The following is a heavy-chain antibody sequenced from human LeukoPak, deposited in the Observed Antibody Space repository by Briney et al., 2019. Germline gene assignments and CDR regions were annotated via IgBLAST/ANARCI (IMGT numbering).Heavy chain of an antibody. Sequence: SETLSLTCTVSGGSISSYYWSWIRQPPGKGLEWIGYIYYSGSTNYNPPLKSRVTISVDTSKNQFSLKLSSVTAADTAVYYCARDGGGESYFDYWGQGTLVTVSS. V-gene: IGHV4-59*01. CDR3: ARDGGGESYFDY. CDR1: GGSISSYY. D-gene: IGHD3-16*01. J-gene: IGHJ4*02. CDR2: IYYSGST.